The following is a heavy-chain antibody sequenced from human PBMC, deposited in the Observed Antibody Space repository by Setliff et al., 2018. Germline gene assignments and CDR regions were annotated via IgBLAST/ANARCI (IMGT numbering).Heavy chain of an antibody. Sequence: SETLSLTCTVSGGSISSGSYYWSWIRQPAGKGLEWTGRIFPSGSTNYNPSLKSRVTISVDTSKNQFSLKLSSVTAADTAVYYCARAFTYYNFWSGYGYGMDVWGQGTTVTVSS. CDR3: ARAFTYYNFWSGYGYGMDV. CDR1: GGSISSGSYY. V-gene: IGHV4-61*02. J-gene: IGHJ6*02. D-gene: IGHD3-3*01. CDR2: IFPSGST.